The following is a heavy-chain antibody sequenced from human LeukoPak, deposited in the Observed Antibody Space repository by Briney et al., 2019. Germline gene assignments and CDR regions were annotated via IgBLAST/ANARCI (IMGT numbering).Heavy chain of an antibody. CDR2: IWYDGSNK. Sequence: GGSLILSCAASGFTFSGHVMHWVRQAPGKGLDWVAVIWYDGSNKYYGAAVKGRFTISRDNSKNTLYLQMNSLRAEDTAVYYCARVAPIYSSSLYYLDSWGQGTLVTVSS. D-gene: IGHD6-13*01. CDR1: GFTFSGHV. CDR3: ARVAPIYSSSLYYLDS. J-gene: IGHJ4*02. V-gene: IGHV3-33*01.